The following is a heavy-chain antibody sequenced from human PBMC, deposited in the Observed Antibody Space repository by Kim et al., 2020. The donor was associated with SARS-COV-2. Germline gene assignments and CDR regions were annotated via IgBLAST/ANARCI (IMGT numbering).Heavy chain of an antibody. D-gene: IGHD6-19*01. CDR2: IYPGDSDT. Sequence: GESLKISCKGSGYSFTSYWIGWVRQMPGKGLEWMGIIYPGDSDTRYSPSFQGQVTISADKSISTAYLQWSSLKASDTAMYYCARQGSSGWFNPYNWFDPWGQGTLVTVSS. J-gene: IGHJ5*02. CDR1: GYSFTSYW. V-gene: IGHV5-51*01. CDR3: ARQGSSGWFNPYNWFDP.